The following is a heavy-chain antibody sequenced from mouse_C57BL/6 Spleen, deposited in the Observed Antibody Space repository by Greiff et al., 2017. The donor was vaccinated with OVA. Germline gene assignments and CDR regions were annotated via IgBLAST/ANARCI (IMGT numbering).Heavy chain of an antibody. Sequence: VQLQQPGAELVKPGASVKLSCKASGYTFTSYWMQWVKQRPGQGLEWIGEIDPSDSYTNYNQKFKGKATLTVDTSSSTAYMQLSSLTSEDSAVYYCARSYYYGSIWYFDVWGTGTTVTVSS. CDR3: ARSYYYGSIWYFDV. CDR2: IDPSDSYT. CDR1: GYTFTSYW. J-gene: IGHJ1*03. V-gene: IGHV1-50*01. D-gene: IGHD1-1*01.